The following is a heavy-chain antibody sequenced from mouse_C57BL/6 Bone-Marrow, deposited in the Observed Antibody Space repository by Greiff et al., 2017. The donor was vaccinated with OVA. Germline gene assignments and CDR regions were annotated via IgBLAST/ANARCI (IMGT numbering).Heavy chain of an antibody. D-gene: IGHD2-3*01. CDR1: GYTFTSYW. CDR3: ARLGIYDGYSAWFAY. V-gene: IGHV1-55*01. J-gene: IGHJ3*01. CDR2: IYPGSGST. Sequence: VQLQQPGAELVKPGASVKMSCKASGYTFTSYWITWVKQRPGQGLEWIGDIYPGSGSTNYNEKFKSKATLTVDTSSSTAYMQLSSLTSENSAVYSCARLGIYDGYSAWFAYWGQGTLVTVSA.